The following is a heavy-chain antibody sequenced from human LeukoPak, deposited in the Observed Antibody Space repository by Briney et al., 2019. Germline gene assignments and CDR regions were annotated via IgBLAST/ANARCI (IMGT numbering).Heavy chain of an antibody. V-gene: IGHV4-4*02. D-gene: IGHD6-13*01. CDR1: GGSISSSNW. Sequence: SGTLSLTCAVSGGSISSSNWWSWVRQPPGKGQEWIGEIYHSGSTNYNPSLKSRVTISVDKSKNQFSLKLSSVTAADTAVYYCARTGIAAAGTIDYWGQGTLVTVSS. J-gene: IGHJ4*02. CDR3: ARTGIAAAGTIDY. CDR2: IYHSGST.